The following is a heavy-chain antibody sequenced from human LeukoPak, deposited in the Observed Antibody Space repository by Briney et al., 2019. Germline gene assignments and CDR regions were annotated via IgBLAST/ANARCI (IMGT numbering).Heavy chain of an antibody. CDR2: MNTNSGNT. J-gene: IGHJ5*02. CDR3: ARGFDYSNYFDP. V-gene: IGHV1-8*01. Sequence: GSSVKVSCTPSVYTFTPYDINSVGQAAGQGLEGLGWMNTNSGNTGYAQKFQGIVTMTRNTSISTAYMELSSLRSEDTAVYYCARGFDYSNYFDPWGQGTLVTVSS. D-gene: IGHD4-11*01. CDR1: VYTFTPYD.